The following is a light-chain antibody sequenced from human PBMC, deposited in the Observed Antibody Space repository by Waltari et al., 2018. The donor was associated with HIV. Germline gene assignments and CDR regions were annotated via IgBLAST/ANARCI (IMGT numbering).Light chain of an antibody. Sequence: QSALTQPASVSGSPGQSITISCTGTTSDVGGSAYVPWYHQHPGNVPKLIIYEVTNRPSGVSNRFSGSKSGNTASLTISGLQPEDEADYYCSSFTSSDTPVVFGGGTKLTVL. CDR3: SSFTSSDTPVV. CDR1: TSDVGGSAY. V-gene: IGLV2-14*01. J-gene: IGLJ2*01. CDR2: EVT.